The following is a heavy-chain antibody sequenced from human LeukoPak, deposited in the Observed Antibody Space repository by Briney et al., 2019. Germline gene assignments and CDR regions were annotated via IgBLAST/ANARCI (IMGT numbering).Heavy chain of an antibody. J-gene: IGHJ4*02. CDR3: ARGPPLFTN. CDR2: ISTSGTAI. Sequence: GGSLRLSCAAPGFPFSSYSMNWVRQAPGKGLEWLSYISTSGTAIYYADSVKGRFTISRDNAKNSLYLQMNSLRDEDTAIYYCARGPPLFTNWGQGTLVAVSS. CDR1: GFPFSSYS. V-gene: IGHV3-48*02. D-gene: IGHD3-10*01.